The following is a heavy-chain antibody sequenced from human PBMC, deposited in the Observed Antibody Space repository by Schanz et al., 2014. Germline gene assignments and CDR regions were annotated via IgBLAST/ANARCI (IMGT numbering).Heavy chain of an antibody. CDR1: GFTFSSYA. V-gene: IGHV3-23*04. Sequence: EVQLVESGGGLVKPGGSLRLSCAASGFTFSSYAMSWVRQVPGKGLEWVSAILGLASTTYYADSVKGRFTISRDNSKNTLFLQMNSLRAEDTAVYYCARDHTTESYYSAGPPIDYWGQGTLLTVSS. J-gene: IGHJ4*02. D-gene: IGHD1-26*01. CDR2: ILGLASTT. CDR3: ARDHTTESYYSAGPPIDY.